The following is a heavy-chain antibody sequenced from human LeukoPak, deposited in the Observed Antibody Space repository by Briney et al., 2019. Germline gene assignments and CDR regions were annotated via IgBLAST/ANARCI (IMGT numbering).Heavy chain of an antibody. CDR1: GFTFSSYA. J-gene: IGHJ4*02. Sequence: GGSLRLSCAASGFTFSSYAMSWVRQAPGKGLEWVSAISGSGGSTYYADSVKGRFTISRDNSKNTLYLQMNSLTAEDTAVYYCANSRSRSVMFDYWGQGTLVTVAS. D-gene: IGHD2-21*01. CDR3: ANSRSRSVMFDY. CDR2: ISGSGGST. V-gene: IGHV3-23*01.